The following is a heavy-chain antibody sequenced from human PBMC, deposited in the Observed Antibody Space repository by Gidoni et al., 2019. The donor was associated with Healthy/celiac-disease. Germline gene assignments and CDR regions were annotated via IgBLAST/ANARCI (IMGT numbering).Heavy chain of an antibody. CDR3: ASIGSLELRGKNFDY. J-gene: IGHJ4*02. V-gene: IGHV3-48*02. CDR1: GFTFSSYS. CDR2: ISSSSSTI. D-gene: IGHD1-7*01. Sequence: EVQLVESGGGLVQPGGSLRLSCAASGFTFSSYSMNWVRQAPGKGLEWVSYISSSSSTIYYADSVKGRFTISRDNAKNSLYLQMNSLRDEDTAVYYCASIGSLELRGKNFDYWGQGTLVTVSS.